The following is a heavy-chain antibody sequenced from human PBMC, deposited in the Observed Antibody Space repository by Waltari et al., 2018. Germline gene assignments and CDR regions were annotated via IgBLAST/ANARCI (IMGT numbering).Heavy chain of an antibody. CDR2: VYYSGTT. D-gene: IGHD5-18*01. CDR3: ARVLTAMDTIDYFDH. CDR1: GGSINGHY. Sequence: QVQLQESGPGLLKASETLSLSCTVTGGSINGHYWSWIRQPPGKGLEWIGNVYYSGTTNYNPSLKGRVAISVDPSSNQFSLTLRSVTAADTAVYFCARVLTAMDTIDYFDHWGQGALVTVSS. V-gene: IGHV4-59*11. J-gene: IGHJ4*02.